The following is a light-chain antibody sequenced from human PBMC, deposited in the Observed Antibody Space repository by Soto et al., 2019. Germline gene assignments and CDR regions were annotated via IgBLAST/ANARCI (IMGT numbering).Light chain of an antibody. CDR1: QSVSSH. Sequence: EIALTQSPGTLSLSPGERATLSCRASQSVSSHFAWYQQKPGQAPRLLIYDASNRATGIPARFAGSGSRTEFTLTISSLEPEDFAVYYCQQRSSWPLTFGGGTKVEIK. J-gene: IGKJ4*01. CDR3: QQRSSWPLT. V-gene: IGKV3-11*01. CDR2: DAS.